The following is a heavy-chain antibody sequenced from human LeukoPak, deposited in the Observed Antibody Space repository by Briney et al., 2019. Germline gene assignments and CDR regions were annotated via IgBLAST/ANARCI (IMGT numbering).Heavy chain of an antibody. J-gene: IGHJ3*02. D-gene: IGHD2-21*02. CDR3: ARAPRGGDRPSPDAFDI. Sequence: ASVKVSCKASGYTFTSYYMHWVRQAPGQGLEWMGIINPSGGSTSYAQKFQGRVTMTRDTSTSTVYMELSSLRSEDTAVYYCARAPRGGDRPSPDAFDIWGQGTMVTVSS. CDR2: INPSGGST. V-gene: IGHV1-46*01. CDR1: GYTFTSYY.